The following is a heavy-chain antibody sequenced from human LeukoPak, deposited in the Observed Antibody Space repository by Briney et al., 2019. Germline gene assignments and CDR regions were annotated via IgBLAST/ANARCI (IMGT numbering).Heavy chain of an antibody. D-gene: IGHD3-22*01. Sequence: GGSLRLSCAASGFXFSIYWIHWVRQAPGKGLVWVSHINSDGSYTTYADSVKGRFTISRDNAKNTLYLQMNSLRAEGTAVYYCARDSSYSTAIWGQGTMVTVSS. V-gene: IGHV3-74*01. CDR2: INSDGSYT. CDR3: ARDSSYSTAI. J-gene: IGHJ3*02. CDR1: GFXFSIYW.